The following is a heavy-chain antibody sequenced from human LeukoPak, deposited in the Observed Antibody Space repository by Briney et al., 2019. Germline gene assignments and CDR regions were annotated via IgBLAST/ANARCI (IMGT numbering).Heavy chain of an antibody. J-gene: IGHJ4*02. D-gene: IGHD3-16*01. CDR3: TRVFDDYVWGSPHYNFDY. CDR2: IRSKAYGGTT. V-gene: IGHV3-49*05. CDR1: GFTFGDYA. Sequence: KPGGSLRLSCTASGFTFGDYAMSWFRQAPGKGLEWVGFIRSKAYGGTTEYAASVKGRFTISRDDSKSIAYLQMNSLKTEDTAVYYCTRVFDDYVWGSPHYNFDYWGQGTLVTVSS.